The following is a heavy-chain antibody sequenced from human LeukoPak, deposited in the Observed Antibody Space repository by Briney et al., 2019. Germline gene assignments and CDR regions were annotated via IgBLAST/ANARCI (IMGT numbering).Heavy chain of an antibody. CDR1: GFTVRSDD. V-gene: IGHV3-53*01. CDR3: ARAAAGRAYYHYGMDV. D-gene: IGHD6-13*01. Sequence: GGSLRLSCAAFGFTVRSDDMNWVRQAPGKGLEWVSILDSDGSPSYADSVKGRFTTSRDNSKNTLDLQMNSLRAEDTAVYYCARAAAGRAYYHYGMDVWGQGTTVTVSS. CDR2: LDSDGSP. J-gene: IGHJ6*02.